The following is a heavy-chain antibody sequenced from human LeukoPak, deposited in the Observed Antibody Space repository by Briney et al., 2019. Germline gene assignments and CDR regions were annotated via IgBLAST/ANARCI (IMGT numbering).Heavy chain of an antibody. CDR1: GGSTSSYY. J-gene: IGHJ4*02. V-gene: IGHV4-59*01. Sequence: SETLSLTCTVSGGSTSSYYWTWIRQPPGKGLEWIGYMYYSGNSNYNPFLKSRVTMSLDPSKNRFSLKLSSVTAADTAVYYCARSQSQSGSYRYYFTYWGQGTLVTVSS. D-gene: IGHD1-26*01. CDR2: MYYSGNS. CDR3: ARSQSQSGSYRYYFTY.